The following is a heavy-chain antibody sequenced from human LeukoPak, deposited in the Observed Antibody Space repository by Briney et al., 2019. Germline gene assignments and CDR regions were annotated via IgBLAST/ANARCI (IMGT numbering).Heavy chain of an antibody. CDR3: AREYYGSGSYYNVGY. D-gene: IGHD3-10*01. V-gene: IGHV3-20*04. CDR1: GFTFDDYG. Sequence: PGGSLRLSCAASGFTFDDYGMSWVRQAPGKGLEWVSGINWNGGRTGYADSVTGRFTISRDNAKKSLYVQMNSLRAEDTALYYCAREYYGSGSYYNVGYWGQGTLVTVSS. CDR2: INWNGGRT. J-gene: IGHJ4*02.